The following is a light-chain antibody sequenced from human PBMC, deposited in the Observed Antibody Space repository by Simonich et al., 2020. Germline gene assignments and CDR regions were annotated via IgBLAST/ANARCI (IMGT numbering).Light chain of an antibody. CDR3: SSYAGSNLWV. J-gene: IGLJ3*02. V-gene: IGLV2-8*01. Sequence: QSALTQPPSASGSPGQSVTISCTGTSSDVGGYNYVSWYQQHPGKAPTLMIYEVSKRPSGVPVRYSGSKSGNTASLTVSGLQAEDEADYYCSSYAGSNLWVFGGGTKLTVL. CDR1: SSDVGGYNY. CDR2: EVS.